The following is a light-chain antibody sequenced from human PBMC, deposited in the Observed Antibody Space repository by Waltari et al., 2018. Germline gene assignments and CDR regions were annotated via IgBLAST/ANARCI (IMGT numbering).Light chain of an antibody. V-gene: IGKV2-30*02. CDR1: QSLVHSDVNMY. Sequence: PQSTLPLRVTIGQRDPISPCSTQSLVHSDVNMYLNWFHQRPGQSPRRLIYEVSNRDSGVPDRFSGSGSGTDFTLKISRVEAEDVGVYYCMQGTHWPRTFGQGTKVEIK. CDR2: EVS. J-gene: IGKJ1*01. CDR3: MQGTHWPRT.